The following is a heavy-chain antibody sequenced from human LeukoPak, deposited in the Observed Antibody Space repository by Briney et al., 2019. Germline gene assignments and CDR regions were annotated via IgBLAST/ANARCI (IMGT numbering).Heavy chain of an antibody. D-gene: IGHD1-26*01. CDR1: GFSVNNNY. J-gene: IGHJ5*02. Sequence: GGSLRLSCAASGFSVNNNYLSWVRQAPGKGLEWVSSIYSSGATYYAESMKGRFSISRDSSKNTFDLQMNTLRTEDTAVYYCAKDGVGATWFGHWGQGALVTVSS. CDR2: IYSSGAT. CDR3: AKDGVGATWFGH. V-gene: IGHV3-66*03.